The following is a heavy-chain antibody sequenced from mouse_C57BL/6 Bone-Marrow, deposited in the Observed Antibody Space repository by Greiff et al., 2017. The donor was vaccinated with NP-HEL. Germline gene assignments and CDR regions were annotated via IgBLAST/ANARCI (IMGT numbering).Heavy chain of an antibody. J-gene: IGHJ4*01. CDR3: AKSPCWHYGSSYYAMDY. V-gene: IGHV2-3*01. D-gene: IGHD1-1*01. Sequence: QVQLQQSGPGLVAPSQSLSITCTVSGFSLTSYGVSWVRQPPGKGLEWLGVIWGDGSTNYHSALISSLSIRTDNSKSQVYLKLNSLQTDDTATYYCAKSPCWHYGSSYYAMDYWGQGSSVTGSA. CDR2: IWGDGST. CDR1: GFSLTSYG.